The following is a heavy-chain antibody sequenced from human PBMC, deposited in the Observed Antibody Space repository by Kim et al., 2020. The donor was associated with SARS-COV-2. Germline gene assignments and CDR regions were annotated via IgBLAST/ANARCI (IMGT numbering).Heavy chain of an antibody. CDR3: SRLTTVISYDAFDI. V-gene: IGHV3-7*01. CDR1: GFTFSSYC. CDR2: INKDGSER. D-gene: IGHD4-17*01. Sequence: GGSLRLSCAASGFTFSSYCMTWVRQAPGKGLEWVANINKDGSERYYVDSVKGRFSISRDNAKNSLYLQMNSLRVEDTAVYYCSRLTTVISYDAFDIWGQGTMVTVSS. J-gene: IGHJ3*02.